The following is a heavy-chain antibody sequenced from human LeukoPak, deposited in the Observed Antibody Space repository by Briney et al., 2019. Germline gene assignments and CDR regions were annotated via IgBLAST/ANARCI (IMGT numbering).Heavy chain of an antibody. V-gene: IGHV3-66*01. CDR2: IYSGGYT. J-gene: IGHJ6*02. Sequence: GGSLRLSCAASGFTVSSNYMSWVRQAPGKGLEWVSVIYSGGYTYYADSVKGRFTISRDNSKNTLYLQMNSLRAEDTAVYYCARDKGDYGSDYGMDVWGQGTTVTVSS. D-gene: IGHD3-10*01. CDR1: GFTVSSNY. CDR3: ARDKGDYGSDYGMDV.